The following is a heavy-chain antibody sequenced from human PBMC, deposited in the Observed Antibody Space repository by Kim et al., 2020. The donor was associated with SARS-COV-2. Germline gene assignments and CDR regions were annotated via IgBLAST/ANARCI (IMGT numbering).Heavy chain of an antibody. Sequence: SETPSLTCAVYGGSFSGYYWSWIRQPPGKGLEWIGEINHSGSTNYNPSLKSRVTISVDTSKNQFSLKLSSVTAADTAVYYCARGVPYYYGSGPSRGYFDYWGQGTLVTVAS. CDR1: GGSFSGYY. CDR3: ARGVPYYYGSGPSRGYFDY. V-gene: IGHV4-34*01. J-gene: IGHJ4*02. CDR2: INHSGST. D-gene: IGHD3-10*01.